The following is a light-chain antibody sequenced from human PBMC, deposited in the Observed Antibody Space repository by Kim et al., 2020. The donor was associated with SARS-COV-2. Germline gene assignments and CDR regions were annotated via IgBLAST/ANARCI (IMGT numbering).Light chain of an antibody. V-gene: IGLV3-19*01. J-gene: IGLJ2*01. Sequence: SELTQDPAVPVALGQTVRITCQGDSLRSYYATWYQQKPGQAPIVVIYGKNNRPSGITDRSSGSSSGDTASLTITGTQAGDEADYYCNSRGSNDNVLFGGG. CDR2: GKN. CDR3: NSRGSNDNVL. CDR1: SLRSYY.